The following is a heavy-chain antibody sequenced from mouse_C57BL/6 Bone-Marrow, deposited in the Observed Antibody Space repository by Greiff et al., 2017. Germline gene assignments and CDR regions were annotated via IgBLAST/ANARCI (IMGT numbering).Heavy chain of an antibody. CDR1: GYTFTDYE. J-gene: IGHJ3*01. Sequence: VQRVESGAELVRPGASVTLSCKASGYTFTDYEMHWVKQTPVHGLEWIGAIDPETGGTAYNQKFKGKAILTADKSSSTAYMELRSLTSEDSAVYYCTRRNYGSLFAYWGQGTLVTVSA. CDR2: IDPETGGT. CDR3: TRRNYGSLFAY. V-gene: IGHV1-15*01. D-gene: IGHD1-1*01.